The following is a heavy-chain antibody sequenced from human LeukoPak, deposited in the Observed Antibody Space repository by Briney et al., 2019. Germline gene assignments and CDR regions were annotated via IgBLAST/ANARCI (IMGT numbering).Heavy chain of an antibody. D-gene: IGHD3-3*01. CDR1: GGSISSGDYY. V-gene: IGHV4-30-4*08. CDR2: IYYSGST. CDR3: ARVNDFWSGYVFDP. J-gene: IGHJ5*02. Sequence: SETLSLTCTVSGGSISSGDYYWSWIRQPPGKGLEWIGYIYYSGSTYYNPSLKSRVTISVDTSKNQFSLKLSSVTAADTAVYYCARVNDFWSGYVFDPWGQGTLATVSS.